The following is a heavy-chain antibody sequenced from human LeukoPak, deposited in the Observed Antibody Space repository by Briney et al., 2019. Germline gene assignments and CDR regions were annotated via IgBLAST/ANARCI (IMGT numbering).Heavy chain of an antibody. CDR1: GGSISSGSYY. CDR3: ARAVYGSGSSER. CDR2: IYTSGST. Sequence: PSETLSLTCTVSGGSISSGSYYWSWIRQPAGKGLEWIGRIYTSGSTNYNPSLKSRVTISVDTSKNQFSLKLSSVTAADTAVYYCARAVYGSGSSERWGQGTLVTVSS. V-gene: IGHV4-61*02. D-gene: IGHD3-10*01. J-gene: IGHJ4*02.